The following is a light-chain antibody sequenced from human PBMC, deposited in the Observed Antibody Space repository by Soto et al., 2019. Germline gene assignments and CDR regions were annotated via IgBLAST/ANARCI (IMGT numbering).Light chain of an antibody. CDR2: GAS. Sequence: EIVLTQSPGTLSLSPGERATLSCRASQSVSSNYLAWFQQKFGQAPRLLIYGASSRATGIPDRFSGSGSGTAFALTISRLEPEDFAVYYCQQYGSSLPWTFGQGTKVEIK. J-gene: IGKJ1*01. CDR1: QSVSSNY. V-gene: IGKV3-20*01. CDR3: QQYGSSLPWT.